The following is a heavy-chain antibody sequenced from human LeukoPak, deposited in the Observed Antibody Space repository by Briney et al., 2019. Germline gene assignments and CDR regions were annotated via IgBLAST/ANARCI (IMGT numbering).Heavy chain of an antibody. J-gene: IGHJ3*02. CDR2: INPNSGGT. V-gene: IGHV1-2*02. Sequence: ASVKVSCKASGYTFTGYYIHWVRQAPGQGLEWMGWINPNSGGTNYAQKFQGRVTVTRDTSITTAYMELSGLTSDDTAVYYCANRAFDIWGQGTMVTVSS. CDR3: ANRAFDI. CDR1: GYTFTGYY.